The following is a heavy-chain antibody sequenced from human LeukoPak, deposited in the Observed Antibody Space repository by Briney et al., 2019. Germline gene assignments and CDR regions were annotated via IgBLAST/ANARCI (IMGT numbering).Heavy chain of an antibody. CDR3: TRLHNSVGPAWFGP. CDR1: GYTFTSYG. D-gene: IGHD6-19*01. J-gene: IGHJ5*02. Sequence: ASVKVSCKASGYTFTSYGISWVRQAPGQGLEWMGWISAYNGNTNYAQKLQGRVTMTTDTSTSTAYMELRSLRSDDTAVYFCTRLHNSVGPAWFGPWGQGTLVTVSS. V-gene: IGHV1-18*01. CDR2: ISAYNGNT.